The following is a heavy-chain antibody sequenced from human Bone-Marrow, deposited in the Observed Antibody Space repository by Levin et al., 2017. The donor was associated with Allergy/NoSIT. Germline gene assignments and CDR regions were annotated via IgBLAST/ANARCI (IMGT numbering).Heavy chain of an antibody. CDR3: ARDGVSAAAEYYYDSSGYATPFDY. CDR2: INPSGGST. CDR1: GYTFTSYY. J-gene: IGHJ4*02. V-gene: IGHV1-46*01. D-gene: IGHD3-22*01. Sequence: GESLKISCKASGYTFTSYYMHWVRQAPGQGLEWMGIINPSGGSTSYAQKFQGRVTMTRDTSTSTVYMELSSLRSEDTAVYYCARDGVSAAAEYYYDSSGYATPFDYWGQGTLVTVSS.